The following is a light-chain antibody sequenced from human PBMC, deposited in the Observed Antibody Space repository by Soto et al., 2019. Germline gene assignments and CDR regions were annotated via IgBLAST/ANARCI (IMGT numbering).Light chain of an antibody. CDR2: DAS. Sequence: EIVLTQSPATLSLSPGERATLSCRASQSVSSYLAWYQQKPGQAPRLLIYDASNRATGIPARFSGSVSGTDFTLTISSLEPEDFAVYYCQQRSNWPPSLTFRGGTKMEIK. CDR1: QSVSSY. CDR3: QQRSNWPPSLT. J-gene: IGKJ4*01. V-gene: IGKV3-11*01.